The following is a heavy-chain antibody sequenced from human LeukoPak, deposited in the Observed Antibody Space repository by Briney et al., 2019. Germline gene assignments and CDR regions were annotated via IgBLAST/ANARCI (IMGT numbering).Heavy chain of an antibody. Sequence: ASVKVSCKASGYAFTNYGFSWVRQAPGHGLEWMGWISAYNGNTNYAQKPQGRVTMTTDTSTSTAYMELRSLRVDDTAVYYCARDGGITVAADDYWGQGTLVTVSS. V-gene: IGHV1-18*01. D-gene: IGHD6-19*01. CDR1: GYAFTNYG. J-gene: IGHJ4*02. CDR2: ISAYNGNT. CDR3: ARDGGITVAADDY.